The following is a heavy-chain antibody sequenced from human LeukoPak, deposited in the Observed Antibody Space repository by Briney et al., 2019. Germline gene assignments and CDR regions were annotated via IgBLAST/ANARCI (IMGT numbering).Heavy chain of an antibody. CDR1: GGSINTCY. CDR3: AGYTSGRFFFDF. Sequence: SETLSLTCSVSGGSINTCYWSWLRPPPGKGLEWIGYIYYSGSTNYNPSLKSRVTMSVDTSKNQISLNLTSVDAADTAVYYCAGYTSGRFFFDFWGQGALVTVSS. J-gene: IGHJ4*02. D-gene: IGHD3-10*01. CDR2: IYYSGST. V-gene: IGHV4-59*01.